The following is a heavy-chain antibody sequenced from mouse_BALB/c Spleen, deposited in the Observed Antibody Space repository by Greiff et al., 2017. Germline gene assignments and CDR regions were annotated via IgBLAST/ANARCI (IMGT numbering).Heavy chain of an antibody. CDR2: IRLKSNNYAT. Sequence: EVKVEESGGGLVQPGGSMKLSCVASGFTFSNYWMNWVRQSPEKGLEWVAEIRLKSNNYATHYAESVKGRFTISRDDSKSSVYLQMNNLRAEDTGIYYCTREGLRSSYYFDYWGQGTTLTVSS. CDR1: GFTFSNYW. V-gene: IGHV6-6*02. J-gene: IGHJ2*01. D-gene: IGHD3-1*01. CDR3: TREGLRSSYYFDY.